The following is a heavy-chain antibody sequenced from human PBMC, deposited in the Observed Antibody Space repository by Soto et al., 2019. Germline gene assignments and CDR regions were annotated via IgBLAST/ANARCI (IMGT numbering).Heavy chain of an antibody. CDR3: AKAIRIGDYFDY. D-gene: IGHD3-10*01. CDR1: GFTFSSYA. Sequence: PGGSLRLSCAASGFTFSSYAMSWVRQAPGKGLEWVSAISGSGGGTYYADSVKGRFTISRDNSKNTLYLQMNSLRAEDTAVYYCAKAIRIGDYFDYWGQGTLVTVSS. CDR2: ISGSGGGT. J-gene: IGHJ4*02. V-gene: IGHV3-23*01.